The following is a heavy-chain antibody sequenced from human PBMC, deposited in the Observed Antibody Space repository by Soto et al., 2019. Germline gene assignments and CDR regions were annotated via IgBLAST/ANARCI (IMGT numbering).Heavy chain of an antibody. CDR1: GYTFTSYD. D-gene: IGHD1-7*01. CDR3: ARARLTGTTRGTNGMDV. Sequence: QVQLVQSGAEVKKPGASVKVSCKASGYTFTSYDINWVRQATGQGLEWMGWMNPNSGNTGYAQKFQGRVTMTRNTCISTAYMELSSLRSEDTAVYYCARARLTGTTRGTNGMDVWGQGTTVTVSS. J-gene: IGHJ6*02. V-gene: IGHV1-8*01. CDR2: MNPNSGNT.